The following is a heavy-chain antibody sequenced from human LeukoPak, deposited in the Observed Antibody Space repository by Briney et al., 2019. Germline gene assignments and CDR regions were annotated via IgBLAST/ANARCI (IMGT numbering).Heavy chain of an antibody. Sequence: SETLSLTCTVSGGSISGDDSYWAWLRQPPGKGLEWIGSIHYTGRTYYNPPLKSRVTLSINTSRSQFSLKLSSLTAADAAVYYCVTGIGRSSDYWGQGTLATVSS. V-gene: IGHV4-39*07. J-gene: IGHJ4*02. CDR2: IHYTGRT. CDR1: GGSISGDDSY. D-gene: IGHD6-6*01. CDR3: VTGIGRSSDY.